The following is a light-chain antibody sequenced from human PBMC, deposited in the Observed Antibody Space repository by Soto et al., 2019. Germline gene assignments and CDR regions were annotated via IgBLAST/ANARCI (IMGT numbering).Light chain of an antibody. CDR2: AAS. CDR1: QSISRY. V-gene: IGKV1-39*01. Sequence: DIPMTQSPSSLSASVRDRVTITCRASQSISRYLNWYQQKPGKAPKLLIYAASSLQTGVPSRFSGSGSGTDFTLTINSLQPEDFATYYCQQSSTTPWTFGQGTTVEIK. CDR3: QQSSTTPWT. J-gene: IGKJ1*01.